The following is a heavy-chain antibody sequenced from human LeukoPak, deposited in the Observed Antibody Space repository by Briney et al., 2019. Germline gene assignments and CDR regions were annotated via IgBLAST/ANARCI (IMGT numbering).Heavy chain of an antibody. CDR2: IKQDGNEK. D-gene: IGHD6-6*01. CDR1: GFRFNTYW. CDR3: ARAIASSIAARRLVPQPS. V-gene: IGHV3-7*01. Sequence: GGSLRLSCAASGFRFNTYWMSWVRQAPGKGLEWVANIKQDGNEKYYADSVKGRFTISRDNAKNSLYLQMNSLRAEDTAVYYCARAIASSIAARRLVPQPSWGQGTLVTVSS. J-gene: IGHJ4*02.